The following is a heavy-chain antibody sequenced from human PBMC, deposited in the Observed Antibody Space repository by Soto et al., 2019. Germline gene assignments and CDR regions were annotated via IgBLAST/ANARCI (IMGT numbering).Heavy chain of an antibody. J-gene: IGHJ4*02. V-gene: IGHV4-30-2*03. CDR3: AKNWNWGSLVH. D-gene: IGHD7-27*01. CDR2: IYYSGST. CDR1: GGSISSGGYS. Sequence: PSETLSLTCAVSGGSISSGGYSWSWIRQPPGKGLEWIGHIYYSGSTYYNSSLKSRVTISLDTSKNQFSLKLSSVTAADTAVYYCAKNWNWGSLVHWGQGTLVTVS.